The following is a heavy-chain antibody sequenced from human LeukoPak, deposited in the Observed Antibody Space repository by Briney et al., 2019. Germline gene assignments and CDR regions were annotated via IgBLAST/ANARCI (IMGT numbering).Heavy chain of an antibody. Sequence: PSETLSLTCAVYGGSFSGYYWSWIRQPPGKGLEWIGEINHSGSTNYNPSLKSRVTISVDTSKNQFSLKLSSVTAADTAVYYCARCPKKIQLWHYFGMDVWGKGTTVTVSS. J-gene: IGHJ6*04. CDR3: ARCPKKIQLWHYFGMDV. V-gene: IGHV4-34*01. CDR2: INHSGST. CDR1: GGSFSGYY. D-gene: IGHD5-18*01.